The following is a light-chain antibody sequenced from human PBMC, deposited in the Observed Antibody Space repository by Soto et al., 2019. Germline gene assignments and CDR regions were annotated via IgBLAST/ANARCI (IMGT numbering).Light chain of an antibody. Sequence: QSALTQPASVSGSPGQSITISCTETSSDVGSYNLVSWYQQHPGKAPKLMIYEGSKRPSGVSNRFYGSKSANTASLAICGLQAEDEADYYCCSYAGSSTFVFGGGTKLTVL. CDR1: SSDVGSYNL. J-gene: IGLJ2*01. V-gene: IGLV2-23*03. CDR2: EGS. CDR3: CSYAGSSTFV.